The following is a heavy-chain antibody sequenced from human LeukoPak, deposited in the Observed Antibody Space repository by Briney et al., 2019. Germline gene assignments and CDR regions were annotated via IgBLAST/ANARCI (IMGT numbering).Heavy chain of an antibody. D-gene: IGHD6-19*01. CDR3: AKRANSSGWYVPFFDY. V-gene: IGHV3-30*04. CDR2: ISYDGSNE. CDR1: GFTFSSYV. Sequence: PGGSLRLSCAASGFTFSSYVMHWVRQAPGKGLEWVAIISYDGSNEYYADSVKGRFTISRDKSKNTLYLQMNSLRAEDTAVYYCAKRANSSGWYVPFFDYWGQGTLVTVSS. J-gene: IGHJ4*02.